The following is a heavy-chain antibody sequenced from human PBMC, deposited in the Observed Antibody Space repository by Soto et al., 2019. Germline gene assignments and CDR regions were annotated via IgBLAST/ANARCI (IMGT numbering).Heavy chain of an antibody. CDR2: IYSGGST. Sequence: EVQLVESGGGLVQPGGSLRLSCAASGFTVSSNYMSWVRQAPGKGLEWVSVIYSGGSTYYADSVKGRFTISRDNSKNTLYLQMHSLRAEDTVVYYCARRGGTEYLGYWGQGTLVTVSS. J-gene: IGHJ4*02. CDR3: ARRGGTEYLGY. V-gene: IGHV3-66*04. CDR1: GFTVSSNY. D-gene: IGHD3-16*01.